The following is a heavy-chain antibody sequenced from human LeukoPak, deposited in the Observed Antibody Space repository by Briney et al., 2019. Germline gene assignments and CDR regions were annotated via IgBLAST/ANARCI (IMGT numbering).Heavy chain of an antibody. Sequence: GGSLRLSCAASGFIFDTHGMHWVRQAPGKGLEWVSAISGSGGSTYYADSVKGRFTISRDNSKNTLYLQMNSLRAEDTAVYYCAKDLSYDSSGYPRGDAFDIWGQGTMVTVSS. CDR3: AKDLSYDSSGYPRGDAFDI. CDR2: ISGSGGST. J-gene: IGHJ3*02. V-gene: IGHV3-23*01. D-gene: IGHD3-22*01. CDR1: GFIFDTHG.